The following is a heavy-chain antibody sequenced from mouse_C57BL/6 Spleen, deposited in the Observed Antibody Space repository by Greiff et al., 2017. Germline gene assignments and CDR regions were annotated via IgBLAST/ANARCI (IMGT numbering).Heavy chain of an antibody. CDR3: TRDNYGSRWYFDV. D-gene: IGHD1-1*01. Sequence: EVKLVESGEGLVKPGGSLKLSCAASGFTFSSYAMSWVRQTPEKRLEWVAYISSGGDYIYYADTVKGRFTISRDNARNTLYLQMSSLKSEDTAMYYCTRDNYGSRWYFDVWGTGTTVTVSS. J-gene: IGHJ1*03. CDR1: GFTFSSYA. V-gene: IGHV5-9-1*02. CDR2: ISSGGDYI.